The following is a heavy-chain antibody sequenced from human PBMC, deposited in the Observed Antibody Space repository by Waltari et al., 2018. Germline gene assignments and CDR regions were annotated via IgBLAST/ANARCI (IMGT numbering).Heavy chain of an antibody. CDR3: ARQFPPYCGGDCYSDY. Sequence: EVQLVQSGAEVTKPGESLKISCNVSGYDFATHWIGWVRQMPGKGLEWMVLLCPADADRGYRPAFQGKVTMSADRAISIAYLHLNNLKTSDTAIYYCARQFPPYCGGDCYSDYWGQGTLVTVSS. CDR2: LCPADADR. CDR1: GYDFATHW. J-gene: IGHJ4*02. D-gene: IGHD2-21*01. V-gene: IGHV5-51*01.